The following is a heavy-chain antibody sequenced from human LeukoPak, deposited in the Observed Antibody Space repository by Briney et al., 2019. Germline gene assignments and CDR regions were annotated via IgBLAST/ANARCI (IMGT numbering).Heavy chain of an antibody. V-gene: IGHV4-59*01. Sequence: PSETLSLTCTVSGVSISSYYWSWIRQPPGKGLEWIGYIYYSGSTNYNPSLKSRVTISVDTSKNHFSLKLSSVTAADTAVYYCARGWPWDSLYYYYYYMDVWGKGTTVTVSS. CDR3: ARGWPWDSLYYYYYYMDV. D-gene: IGHD1-26*01. J-gene: IGHJ6*03. CDR2: IYYSGST. CDR1: GVSISSYY.